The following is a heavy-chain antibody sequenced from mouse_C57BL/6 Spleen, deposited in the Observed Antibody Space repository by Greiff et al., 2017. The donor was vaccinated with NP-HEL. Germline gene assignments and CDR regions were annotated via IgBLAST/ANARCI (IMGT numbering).Heavy chain of an antibody. V-gene: IGHV6-6*01. Sequence: EVQLQQSGGGLVQPGGSMKLSCAASGFTFSDAWMDWVRQSPEKGLEWVAEIRNKANNHATYYAESVKGRFTISRDDSKSSVYLQMNSLRAEDTGIYYCTRRGTGTFDYWGQGTTLTVSS. J-gene: IGHJ2*01. D-gene: IGHD4-1*01. CDR1: GFTFSDAW. CDR2: IRNKANNHAT. CDR3: TRRGTGTFDY.